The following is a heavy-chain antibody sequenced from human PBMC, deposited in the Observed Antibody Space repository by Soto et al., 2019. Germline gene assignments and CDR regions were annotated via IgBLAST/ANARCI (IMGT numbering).Heavy chain of an antibody. CDR1: GFTFSAYS. D-gene: IGHD2-2*01. J-gene: IGHJ5*02. CDR2: ISSGSTYI. CDR3: ARSSSTGGGWFDP. Sequence: PGGSLRLSCAASGFTFSAYSMNWVRQAPGKGLEWVASISSGSTYIYYADSVMGRFTISRDNAKNSLYLQMNSLRAEDTAVYYCARSSSTGGGWFDPWGQGTLVTVSS. V-gene: IGHV3-21*01.